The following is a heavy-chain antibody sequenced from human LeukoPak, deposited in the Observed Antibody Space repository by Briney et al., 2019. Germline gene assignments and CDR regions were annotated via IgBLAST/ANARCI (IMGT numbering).Heavy chain of an antibody. D-gene: IGHD2-2*01. CDR2: INPNSGGT. J-gene: IGHJ4*02. CDR1: GYTFTGYY. CDR3: ARTEGYCSSISCYPHLDY. Sequence: ASVKVSCKASGYTFTGYYMHWVRQAPGQGLEWMGWINPNSGGTNYAQKFQGRVTMTRDTSISTAYMELSRLRSDDTAVYYCARTEGYCSSISCYPHLDYWGQGTLVTVSS. V-gene: IGHV1-2*02.